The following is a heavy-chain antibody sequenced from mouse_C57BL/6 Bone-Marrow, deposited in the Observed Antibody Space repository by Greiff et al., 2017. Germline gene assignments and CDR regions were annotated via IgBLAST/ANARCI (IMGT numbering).Heavy chain of an antibody. Sequence: LQESGAELMKPGASVKLSCKATGYTFTGYWIEWVKQRPGPGLEWIGEILPGSGSTTYNEKFKGKATFTADTSSNTAYMQLSSLTTEDSAIYYCARCGYAMDYWGQGTSVTVSS. CDR2: ILPGSGST. CDR1: GYTFTGYW. V-gene: IGHV1-9*01. J-gene: IGHJ4*01. CDR3: ARCGYAMDY.